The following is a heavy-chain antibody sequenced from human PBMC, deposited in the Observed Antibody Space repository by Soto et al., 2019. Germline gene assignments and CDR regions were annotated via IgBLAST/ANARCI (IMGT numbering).Heavy chain of an antibody. CDR1: GYTFTNYG. CDR2: ISAYNGNT. Sequence: QVHLVQSGPEVKKPGASVKVSCKASGYTFTNYGISWVRQAPGQGLEWMGGISAYNGNTNFAQNLQGRVTMTTDTSTSIASMELRSLRFDDTAVYYCARAGFCSGGSCPPELNWFDPWGQGTLVTVSS. D-gene: IGHD2-15*01. CDR3: ARAGFCSGGSCPPELNWFDP. J-gene: IGHJ5*02. V-gene: IGHV1-18*01.